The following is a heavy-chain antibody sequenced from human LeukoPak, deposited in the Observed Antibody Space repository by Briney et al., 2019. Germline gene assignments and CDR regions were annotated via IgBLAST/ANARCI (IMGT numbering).Heavy chain of an antibody. CDR3: AKRKSGSHFWGDHHDVFDL. CDR2: MSYDGSKK. V-gene: IGHV3-30*18. D-gene: IGHD1-26*01. Sequence: GGSLRLSCAASGFTFNTYAMHWVRQSPGKGLEWVALMSYDGSKKDYADSVKSRFTISRDNSKNTLYLEMNSLRVEDTAVYYCAKRKSGSHFWGDHHDVFDLWGQGTMVTVSS. CDR1: GFTFNTYA. J-gene: IGHJ3*01.